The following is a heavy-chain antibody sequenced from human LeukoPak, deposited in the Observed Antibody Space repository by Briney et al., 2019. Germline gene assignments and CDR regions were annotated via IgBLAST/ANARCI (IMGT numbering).Heavy chain of an antibody. CDR2: INPDGSQK. V-gene: IGHV3-7*01. Sequence: PGGSLTLSCEASGFTFSGNWMSWVRQAPGKGLEWVASINPDGSQKLYVDSVKGRFTISRDNTKSSLYLQMNSLGAEDTAIYYCAKLLGTATTYDSWALGTRVTVSS. J-gene: IGHJ4*02. D-gene: IGHD5-24*01. CDR1: GFTFSGNW. CDR3: AKLLGTATTYDS.